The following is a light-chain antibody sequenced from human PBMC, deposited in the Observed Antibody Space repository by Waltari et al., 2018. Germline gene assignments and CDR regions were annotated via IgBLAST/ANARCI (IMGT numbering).Light chain of an antibody. V-gene: IGLV1-44*01. CDR3: ATWDDNLDMLL. Sequence: QSILTQPPSASGTPGQRVTISCSGSTSNIGKNTVNWYQQVPGMAPKLLLFSKDQRPSGVPERFSGSKSGTSASLAISGLQSEDEADFYCATWDDNLDMLLFGGGTKLTVL. CDR1: TSNIGKNT. CDR2: SKD. J-gene: IGLJ3*02.